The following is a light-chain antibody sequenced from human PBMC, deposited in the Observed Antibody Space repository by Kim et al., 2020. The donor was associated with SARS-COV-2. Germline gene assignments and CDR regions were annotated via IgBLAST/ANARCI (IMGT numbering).Light chain of an antibody. CDR2: EDD. V-gene: IGLV6-57*02. CDR1: F. CDR3: QSYEGSAWV. J-gene: IGLJ3*02. Sequence: FVQWYQQRPGCAPTTVIYEDDQRPSGVPDRFSGSIDRSSNSASLTISGLETEDEADYYCQSYEGSAWVFGGGTQLTVL.